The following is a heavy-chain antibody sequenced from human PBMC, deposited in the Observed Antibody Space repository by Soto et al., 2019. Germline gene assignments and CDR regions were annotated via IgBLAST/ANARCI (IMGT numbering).Heavy chain of an antibody. CDR1: RFTFNTYG. D-gene: IGHD6-25*01. J-gene: IGHJ6*02. V-gene: IGHV3-33*01. CDR2: IWYDGSDK. Sequence: QVQLVESGGGVVQPGRSLRLSCAASRFTFNTYGMHWVRQAPGKGLEWVAVIWYDGSDKYYADAVKGRFTGSRDNSKNTLELEMGSLRAEDMVVYYCARALEQRRAGMDVWGQGTTVTVSS. CDR3: ARALEQRRAGMDV.